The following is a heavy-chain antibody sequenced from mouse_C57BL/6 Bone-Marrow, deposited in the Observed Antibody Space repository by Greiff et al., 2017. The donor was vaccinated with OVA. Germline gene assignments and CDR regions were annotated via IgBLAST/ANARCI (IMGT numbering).Heavy chain of an antibody. CDR1: GYTFTDYE. CDR3: TRMADY. J-gene: IGHJ2*01. Sequence: QVQLQQSGAEPVRPGASVTLSCKASGYTFTDYEMHWVKQTPVHGLEWIGAIDPETGGTAYNQKFKGKAILTADKSSSTAYMELRSLTSEDSAVYYCTRMADYWGQGTTLTVSS. CDR2: IDPETGGT. V-gene: IGHV1-15*01.